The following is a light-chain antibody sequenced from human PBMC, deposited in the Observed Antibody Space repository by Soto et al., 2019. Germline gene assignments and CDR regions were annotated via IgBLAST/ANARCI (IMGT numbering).Light chain of an antibody. J-gene: IGLJ1*01. CDR1: SSDVGGYNY. CDR2: EVS. CDR3: TSHAGSNTHYV. V-gene: IGLV2-8*01. Sequence: QSVLTQPPSASGSPGQSVTISCTGTSSDVGGYNYVSWYQQHPGKAPKLMIYEVSKRPSGVPDRFSGSKSGNTASLTVSGLQAGVGVNYSATSHAGSNTHYVFVPGTKVPVL.